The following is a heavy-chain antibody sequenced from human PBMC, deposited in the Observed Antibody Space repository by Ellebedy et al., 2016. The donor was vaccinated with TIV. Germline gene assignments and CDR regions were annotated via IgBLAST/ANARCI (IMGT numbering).Heavy chain of an antibody. J-gene: IGHJ4*02. D-gene: IGHD6-13*01. V-gene: IGHV3-9*01. CDR2: ISWNSGSI. CDR1: GITVDDSA. Sequence: SLKISCAISGITVDDSAMHWVRQAPGKGLEWVSGISWNSGSIGYADSVKGRFTISRDNAKNSLYLQMNSLRAEDTAVYYCAKDQGRVSEQPDLFDYWGQGTLVTVSS. CDR3: AKDQGRVSEQPDLFDY.